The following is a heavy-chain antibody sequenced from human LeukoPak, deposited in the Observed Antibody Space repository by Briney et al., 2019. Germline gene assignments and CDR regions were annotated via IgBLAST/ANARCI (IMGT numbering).Heavy chain of an antibody. Sequence: GGSLRLSCAASGFTFSSYGMHWVRQAPGKGLEWVAVISYDGSNKHYADSVKGRFTISRDNSKNTLYLQMNSLRAEDTAVYYCAKDRHILTGYPTVIDYWGQGTLVTVSS. J-gene: IGHJ4*02. V-gene: IGHV3-30*18. D-gene: IGHD3-9*01. CDR1: GFTFSSYG. CDR2: ISYDGSNK. CDR3: AKDRHILTGYPTVIDY.